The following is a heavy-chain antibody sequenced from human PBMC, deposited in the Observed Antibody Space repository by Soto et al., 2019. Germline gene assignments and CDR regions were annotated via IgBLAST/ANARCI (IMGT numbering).Heavy chain of an antibody. Sequence: PGGSLRLSCVASGFTFNTYWMSWVRQAPGKGLEWVANIKEDGSDKYYVDSVKGRFTISRDNAKNLLYLQMNSLGAGDTAMYYCARFTRGSSGDYWGQGXLVTVSS. CDR1: GFTFNTYW. V-gene: IGHV3-7*01. CDR2: IKEDGSDK. J-gene: IGHJ4*02. CDR3: ARFTRGSSGDY. D-gene: IGHD6-25*01.